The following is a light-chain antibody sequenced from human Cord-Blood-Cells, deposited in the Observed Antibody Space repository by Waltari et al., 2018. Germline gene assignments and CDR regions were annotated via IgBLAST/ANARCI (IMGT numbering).Light chain of an antibody. CDR1: SSDVGGYNC. CDR3: SSYTSSSTRV. CDR2: DVS. V-gene: IGLV2-14*01. J-gene: IGLJ3*02. Sequence: QSALTQPASVSGSPGQSITISCTGTSSDVGGYNCVSWYQQHPGKAPKLMLYDVSKRPAGVSNRFSGSKCGTTASLTISGLQAEDESDYYCSSYTSSSTRVFGGGTKLTVL.